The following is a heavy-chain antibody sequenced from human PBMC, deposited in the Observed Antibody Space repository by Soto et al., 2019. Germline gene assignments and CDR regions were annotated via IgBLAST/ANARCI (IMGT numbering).Heavy chain of an antibody. V-gene: IGHV1-3*01. CDR1: GYPFTSYS. Sequence: SEKVSCKASGYPFTSYSMHLVRQAPGQRLEWMGWINAVTGKTKYYQKFQGRVNITRDTSAGTVYMELSSLRFEDKAVYYCARDEIVLMVYAGERTRPGEIGDYYYYGMDDWGQGTTVTVSS. D-gene: IGHD2-8*01. CDR2: INAVTGKT. CDR3: ARDEIVLMVYAGERTRPGEIGDYYYYGMDD. J-gene: IGHJ6*02.